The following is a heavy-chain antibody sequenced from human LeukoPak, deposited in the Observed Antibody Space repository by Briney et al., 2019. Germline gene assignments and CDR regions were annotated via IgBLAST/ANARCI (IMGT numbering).Heavy chain of an antibody. D-gene: IGHD2-2*01. Sequence: SETLSLTCTVSYGSISDISYYWGWIRQPPGKGLEWIGSIYYSGRTYYNSSLKSRVTISVDTSKNQFSLKVSSVTAADTAVYYCARGRKVVPAAIKYYYYMDVWGKGTTVTVSS. CDR2: IYYSGRT. CDR3: ARGRKVVPAAIKYYYYMDV. CDR1: YGSISDISYY. J-gene: IGHJ6*03. V-gene: IGHV4-39*01.